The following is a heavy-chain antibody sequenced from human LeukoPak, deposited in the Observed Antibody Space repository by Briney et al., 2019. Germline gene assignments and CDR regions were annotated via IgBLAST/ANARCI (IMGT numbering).Heavy chain of an antibody. CDR1: GFTFSSYA. V-gene: IGHV3-23*01. D-gene: IGHD3-10*01. Sequence: GGSLRLSCAASGFTFSSYAMSWVRQAPGKGLEWVSTISTSGGSTYYADSVKGRFTISRDNSKNTLYLQMNSLRAEDTAVYYCAKVRFGVTARYHFDFWDQGTLVTVSS. J-gene: IGHJ4*02. CDR2: ISTSGGST. CDR3: AKVRFGVTARYHFDF.